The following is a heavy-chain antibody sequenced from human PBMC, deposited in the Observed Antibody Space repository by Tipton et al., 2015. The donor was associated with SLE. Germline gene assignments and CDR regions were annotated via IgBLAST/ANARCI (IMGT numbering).Heavy chain of an antibody. CDR1: GFTFSSYA. J-gene: IGHJ6*02. CDR3: TRTFYSYGMDV. CDR2: ISGSGGST. Sequence: SLRLSCAASGFTFSSYAMSWVRQAPGKGLEWVSAISGSGGSTYYADSVKGRFTISRDNAKNTLYLQMNSLRAEDTAVYYCTRTFYSYGMDVWGQGTTVTVSS. V-gene: IGHV3-23*01. D-gene: IGHD1-14*01.